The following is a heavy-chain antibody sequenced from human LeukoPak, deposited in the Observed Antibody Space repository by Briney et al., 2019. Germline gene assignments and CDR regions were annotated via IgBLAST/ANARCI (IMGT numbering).Heavy chain of an antibody. CDR2: IYPGDSGT. J-gene: IGHJ4*02. V-gene: IGHV5-51*01. D-gene: IGHD3-9*01. Sequence: GESLKISCKGSGYSFTSYWIGWVRQMPGKGLEWMGIIYPGDSGTRYSPSFQGQVTISADKSISTAYLQWSSLKASDTATYYCARDFGGELRYFDWVTCVEFDYWGQGTLVTVSS. CDR1: GYSFTSYW. CDR3: ARDFGGELRYFDWVTCVEFDY.